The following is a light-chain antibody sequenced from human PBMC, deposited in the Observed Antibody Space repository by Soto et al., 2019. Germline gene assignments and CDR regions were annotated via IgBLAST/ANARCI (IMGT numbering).Light chain of an antibody. V-gene: IGKV3-15*01. J-gene: IGKJ4*01. CDR3: QQYKEWPLT. Sequence: EVVMTQSPATLSVSPGERATLSCRASQSVSNHLAWYQQKTGQAPRLFIYSASTRATGIPTRFSGSASGTEFTLTISSLQSEDFVVYYCQQYKEWPLTFGGGNKVETK. CDR2: SAS. CDR1: QSVSNH.